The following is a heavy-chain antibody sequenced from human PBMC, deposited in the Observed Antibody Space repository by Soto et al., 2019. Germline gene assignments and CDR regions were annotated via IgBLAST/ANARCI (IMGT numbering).Heavy chain of an antibody. V-gene: IGHV4-34*01. CDR2: INHSGST. Sequence: SETLSLTCAVYGGSFSGYYWSWIRQPPGKGLEWIGEINHSGSTNYNPSLKSRVTISVDTSKNQFSLKLSSVTAADTAVYYCARSGVPRSRTAVAGSMPLDYWGQGTLVTVSS. J-gene: IGHJ4*02. CDR1: GGSFSGYY. CDR3: ARSGVPRSRTAVAGSMPLDY. D-gene: IGHD6-19*01.